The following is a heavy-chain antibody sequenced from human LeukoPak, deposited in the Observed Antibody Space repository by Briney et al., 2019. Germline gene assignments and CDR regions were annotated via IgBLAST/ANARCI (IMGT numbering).Heavy chain of an antibody. CDR3: VGQLLRAV. J-gene: IGHJ6*03. D-gene: IGHD2-2*01. CDR2: IWYDGSNK. V-gene: IGHV3-33*03. CDR1: GFPFSSYG. Sequence: GRSLRLSCAASGFPFSSYGMHWVRQAPGKGLEWVAVIWYDGSNKYYADSVKGRFTISRDNAKNSLYLQMNNLRVDDTAVYYCVGQLLRAVWGKGTTVTVSS.